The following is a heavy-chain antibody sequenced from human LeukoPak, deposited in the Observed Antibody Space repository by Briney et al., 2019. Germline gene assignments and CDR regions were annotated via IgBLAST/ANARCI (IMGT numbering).Heavy chain of an antibody. CDR1: GGSIGSNYNY. CDR3: VRATTYYNSESFYAWFDS. V-gene: IGHV4-39*01. CDR2: ISHSGST. Sequence: SETLSLTCTVSGGSIGSNYNYWGWIRQPPGKGLEWIGSISHSGSTYFSPSLKSRLTISVDTSKKQFSLRLSSVTAADTAVYHCVRATTYYNSESFYAWFDSWGQGTLVNVSS. J-gene: IGHJ5*01. D-gene: IGHD3-10*01.